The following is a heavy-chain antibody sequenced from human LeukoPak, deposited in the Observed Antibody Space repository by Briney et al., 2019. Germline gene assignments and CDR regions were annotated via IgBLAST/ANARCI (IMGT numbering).Heavy chain of an antibody. CDR3: AKEQWLEHFDY. Sequence: GGSLRLSCAASGFTFSSYAMHWVRQAPGKGLEWVAVISYDGSNKYYADSVKGRFTISRDNSKNTLYLQMNSLRAEDTAVYYCAKEQWLEHFDYWGQGTLVTVSS. V-gene: IGHV3-30-3*01. J-gene: IGHJ4*02. D-gene: IGHD6-19*01. CDR1: GFTFSSYA. CDR2: ISYDGSNK.